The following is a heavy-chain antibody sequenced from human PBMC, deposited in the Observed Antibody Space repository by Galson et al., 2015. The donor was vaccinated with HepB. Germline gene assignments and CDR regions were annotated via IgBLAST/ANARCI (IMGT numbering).Heavy chain of an antibody. Sequence: SLRLSCAVSGFTLSSYSMNWVRQAPGKGLEWVSYISSSGKTIDYADSVKGRFTISRDNAKNSLFLQMNSLRAEDTAVYYCARGRGYSYGYSDYWGQGTLVTVSS. CDR1: GFTLSSYS. V-gene: IGHV3-48*01. J-gene: IGHJ4*02. CDR2: ISSSGKTI. CDR3: ARGRGYSYGYSDY. D-gene: IGHD5-18*01.